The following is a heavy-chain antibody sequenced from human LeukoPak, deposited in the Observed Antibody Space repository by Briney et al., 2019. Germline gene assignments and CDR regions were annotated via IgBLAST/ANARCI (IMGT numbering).Heavy chain of an antibody. Sequence: GGSLRLSCEASGFRFSSFGMHWVRQAPGKGPEWVAVIWYDGNHIHYADSVKGRFTVSRDNLKKTLYLQMNSLRAEDTAVYYCARVDYVWGSYRFNYMDVWGKGATVTVSS. D-gene: IGHD3-16*02. CDR1: GFRFSSFG. CDR2: IWYDGNHI. CDR3: ARVDYVWGSYRFNYMDV. V-gene: IGHV3-33*01. J-gene: IGHJ6*03.